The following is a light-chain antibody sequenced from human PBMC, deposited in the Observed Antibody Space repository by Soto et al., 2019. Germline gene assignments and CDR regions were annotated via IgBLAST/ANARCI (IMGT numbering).Light chain of an antibody. J-gene: IGKJ2*01. CDR3: QQYNNWPRT. CDR1: QSVGSN. CDR2: GAS. V-gene: IGKV3-15*01. Sequence: EIVMTQSPATLSVSLGERATLSCRASQSVGSNLAWYQQKPGQPPRLLFYGASARGTDVPGRFNGRGSGTQFTLTISSLQSEDFAVYYCQQYNNWPRTFGQGTKLEI.